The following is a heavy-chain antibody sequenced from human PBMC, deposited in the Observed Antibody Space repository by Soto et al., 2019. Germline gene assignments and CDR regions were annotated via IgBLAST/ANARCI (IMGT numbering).Heavy chain of an antibody. CDR2: IYYSGST. CDR3: ARRERAAGTDWWFDP. D-gene: IGHD6-13*01. V-gene: IGHV4-39*01. Sequence: QLQLQESGPGLVKPSETLSLTCTVSGGSISSSSFHWGWIRQPPGKGLEWIGSIYYSGSTYYSPSLKSRVTISVDTSKTEFALKLSSVTAADTAVYYCARRERAAGTDWWFDPWCQGTLVTVSS. CDR1: GGSISSSSFH. J-gene: IGHJ5*02.